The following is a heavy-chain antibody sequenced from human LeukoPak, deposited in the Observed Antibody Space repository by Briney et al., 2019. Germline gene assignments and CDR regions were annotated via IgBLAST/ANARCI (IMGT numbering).Heavy chain of an antibody. CDR2: IYHSGST. D-gene: IGHD6-6*01. J-gene: IGHJ5*02. CDR3: ARRAARLNWFDP. Sequence: PSETLSLTCAVSGGSISSNWWSWVRQPPGKGLEWIGEIYHSGSTNHNPSLKSRVTISVDTSKNQFSLKLSSVTAADTAVYYCARRAARLNWFDPWGQGTLVTVSS. CDR1: GGSISSNW. V-gene: IGHV4-4*02.